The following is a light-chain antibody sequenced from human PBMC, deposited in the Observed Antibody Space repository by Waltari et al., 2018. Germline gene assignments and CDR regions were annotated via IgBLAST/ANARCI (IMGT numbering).Light chain of an antibody. J-gene: IGKJ1*01. CDR2: GAS. V-gene: IGKV3-20*01. Sequence: SCCGSQGVGSAFAWYQLKRGPSPRLLIYGASTRASGIPDRFSGRGSGTDFSFSISRLEPESFAVYDCRHYVRVPVTFGQGTKVEIK. CDR3: RHYVRVPVT. CDR1: QGVGSAF.